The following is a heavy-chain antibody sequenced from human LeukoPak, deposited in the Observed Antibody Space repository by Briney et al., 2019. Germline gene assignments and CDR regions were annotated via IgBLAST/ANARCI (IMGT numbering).Heavy chain of an antibody. CDR1: GFTFSNYG. CDR2: ISGSGGST. CDR3: AKDGGSSGSRFFYYYYGMDV. J-gene: IGHJ6*02. V-gene: IGHV3-23*01. D-gene: IGHD6-19*01. Sequence: GGSLRLSCAASGFTFSNYGMHWVRQAPGKGLEWVSAISGSGGSTYYADSVKGRFPISGDNSKNTLYLQMNSLRAEDTAVYYCAKDGGSSGSRFFYYYYGMDVWGQGTTVTVSS.